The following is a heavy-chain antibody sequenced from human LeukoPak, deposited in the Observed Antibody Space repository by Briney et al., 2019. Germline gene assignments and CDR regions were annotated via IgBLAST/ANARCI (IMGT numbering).Heavy chain of an antibody. J-gene: IGHJ4*02. CDR2: ITDDATT. CDR3: VRDRVGPDY. Sequence: GGSLRLSCAASGFSFISYEMNWVRQAPGTGLVWVSRITDDATTTYADSVRGRFTISRDNAKNILYLQMNSLRAEDTAVYYCVRDRVGPDYWGQGTLVTVSS. V-gene: IGHV3-74*03. CDR1: GFSFISYE. D-gene: IGHD1-26*01.